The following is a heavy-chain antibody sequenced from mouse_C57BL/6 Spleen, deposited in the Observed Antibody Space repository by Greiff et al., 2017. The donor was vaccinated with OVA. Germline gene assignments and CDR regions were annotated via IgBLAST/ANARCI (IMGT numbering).Heavy chain of an antibody. CDR1: GYTFTSYD. D-gene: IGHD4-1*01. J-gene: IGHJ2*01. V-gene: IGHV1-85*01. CDR2: IYPRDGST. Sequence: QVQLQQSGPELVKPGASVKLSCKASGYTFTSYDINWVKQRPGQGLEWIGWIYPRDGSTKSNEKFKGKAPLTVDTSSSPAYMELHRLPSADYVVLLGARNWDGGDWGKGTTVTVSA. CDR3: ARNWDGGD.